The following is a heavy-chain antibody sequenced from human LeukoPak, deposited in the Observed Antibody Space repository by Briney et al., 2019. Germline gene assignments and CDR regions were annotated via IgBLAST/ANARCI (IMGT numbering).Heavy chain of an antibody. V-gene: IGHV4-59*01. CDR2: IYYSGST. Sequence: SETLSLTCTVSGGSISNYYWSWIRQPPGKGLEWIGYIYYSGSTNHNPSLKSRVTISVDTSKNQFSLKLSSVTAADTAVYYCARDSLWFGGIDYWGQGTLVTVSS. D-gene: IGHD3-10*01. CDR1: GGSISNYY. J-gene: IGHJ4*02. CDR3: ARDSLWFGGIDY.